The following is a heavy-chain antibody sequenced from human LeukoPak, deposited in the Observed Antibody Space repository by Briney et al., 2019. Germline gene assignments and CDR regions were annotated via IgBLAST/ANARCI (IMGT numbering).Heavy chain of an antibody. Sequence: ASVKVSCKASGSTFTGYNIHWVRQAPGQGLGWMGWINPNSGGTNYAQKFQGRVTMTRDTSISTAYMELSTLRSDDTAVYYCARINTVFGVINNDYWGQGTLVTVSS. CDR2: INPNSGGT. J-gene: IGHJ4*02. CDR1: GSTFTGYN. CDR3: ARINTVFGVINNDY. D-gene: IGHD3-3*01. V-gene: IGHV1-2*02.